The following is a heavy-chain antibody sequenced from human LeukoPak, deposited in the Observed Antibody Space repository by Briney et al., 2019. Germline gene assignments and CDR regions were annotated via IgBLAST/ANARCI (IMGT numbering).Heavy chain of an antibody. J-gene: IGHJ6*02. Sequence: GESLRLSCAASGFTFSSYGMHWVRQAPGKGLEWVALIVYNGSNKYDESSKHYADSVKGRFTISRDNSKNTLYLQLNSLRAEDTAVYYCARYCGSGRGYCGMDVWGQGTTVTVSS. V-gene: IGHV3-30*03. CDR1: GFTFSSYG. CDR3: ARYCGSGRGYCGMDV. CDR2: IVYNGSNK. D-gene: IGHD3-10*01.